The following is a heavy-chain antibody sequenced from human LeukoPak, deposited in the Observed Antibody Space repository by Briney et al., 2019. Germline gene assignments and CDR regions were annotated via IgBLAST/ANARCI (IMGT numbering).Heavy chain of an antibody. CDR1: GFTFGDYA. V-gene: IGHV3-49*03. CDR3: TSPIHYGGFRGDYHY. CDR2: IRSKAYGGTT. J-gene: IGHJ4*02. Sequence: GGSLRLSCTASGFTFGDYAMSWFRQAPGKGLEWVGFIRSKAYGGTTEYAASVKGRFTISRDDSKSIAYLQMNSLKTEDTAVYYCTSPIHYGGFRGDYHYWGQGTLVTVSS. D-gene: IGHD4-23*01.